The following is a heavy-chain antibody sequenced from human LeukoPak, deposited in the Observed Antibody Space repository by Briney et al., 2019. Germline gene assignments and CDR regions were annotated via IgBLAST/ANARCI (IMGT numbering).Heavy chain of an antibody. J-gene: IGHJ4*02. CDR2: IYYSGST. V-gene: IGHV4-59*05. CDR3: ARMPASTADY. Sequence: PSETLSLTCTVSGGSISNYYWSWIRQPPGKGLEWIGSIYYSGSTYYNPSLKSRVTISVDTSKNQFSLELSSVTAADTAVYYCARMPASTADYWGQGTLVTVSS. CDR1: GGSISNYY. D-gene: IGHD1-14*01.